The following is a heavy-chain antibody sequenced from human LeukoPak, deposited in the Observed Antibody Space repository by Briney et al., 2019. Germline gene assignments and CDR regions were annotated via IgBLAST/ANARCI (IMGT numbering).Heavy chain of an antibody. V-gene: IGHV4-30-2*01. Sequence: SETLSLTCTVSGGSISSSSYYWSWIRQPPGKGLEWIGYIYHSGSTYYNPSLKSRVTISVDRSKNQFSLKLSSVTAADTAVYYCASGTGTGNFDYWGQGTLVTVSS. J-gene: IGHJ4*02. CDR3: ASGTGTGNFDY. D-gene: IGHD1-7*01. CDR2: IYHSGST. CDR1: GGSISSSSYY.